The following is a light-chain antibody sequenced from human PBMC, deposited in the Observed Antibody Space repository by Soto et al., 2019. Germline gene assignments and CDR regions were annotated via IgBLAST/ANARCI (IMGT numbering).Light chain of an antibody. CDR2: QDS. Sequence: SYELPQTPSVSVTPGQTASITFSAGNMWDKYASWYQQKPGHSPVRVIYQDSKRPSGIHERFSGSNSGNTATLTISGTQAMDEADYYCPGWDSSAGGVFGGGTKLTVL. V-gene: IGLV3-1*01. CDR3: PGWDSSAGGV. J-gene: IGLJ2*01. CDR1: NMWDKY.